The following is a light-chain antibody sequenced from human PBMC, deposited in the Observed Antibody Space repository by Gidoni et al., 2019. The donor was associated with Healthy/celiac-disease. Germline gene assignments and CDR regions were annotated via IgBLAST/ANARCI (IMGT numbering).Light chain of an antibody. V-gene: IGKV3-20*01. J-gene: IGKJ4*01. CDR3: QQYGSSPLT. Sequence: EIALTQSPGTLSSSPGERATLSCRASQSVSSSYLAWYQQKPGQAPRLLIYGGSSRATGIPDRFSGSGSGTDFTLTISRLEPEDFAVYYCQQYGSSPLTFGGGTKVEIK. CDR1: QSVSSSY. CDR2: GGS.